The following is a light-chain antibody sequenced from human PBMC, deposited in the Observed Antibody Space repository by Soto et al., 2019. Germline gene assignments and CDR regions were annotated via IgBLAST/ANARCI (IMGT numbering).Light chain of an antibody. CDR2: GNT. CDR3: QSYDSSLSGYV. V-gene: IGLV1-40*01. CDR1: SSNIGAGYD. J-gene: IGLJ1*01. Sequence: QSVLTQPPSVSGAPGQRVTISCTGSSSNIGAGYDVHWYQQLPGTAPKLLIYGNTNRSSGVPDRFSGSKSDTSASLAITGLQAEDEAVYYCQSYDSSLSGYVFGTGTKVTVL.